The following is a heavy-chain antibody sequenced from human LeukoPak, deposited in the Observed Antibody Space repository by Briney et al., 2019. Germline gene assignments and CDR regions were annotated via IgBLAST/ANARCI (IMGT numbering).Heavy chain of an antibody. CDR1: SASISGSY. J-gene: IGHJ5*02. Sequence: PSETLSLTCTVSSASISGSYWSWIRHSPGKGLDWIGYIGNTGATNYSPSLNSRVTISVDMSKNQVSLKLNSVTAADTSVYYCARYSTYCDSTSCYQFDLWGQGTLVTVPS. D-gene: IGHD2-2*01. V-gene: IGHV4-59*01. CDR2: IGNTGAT. CDR3: ARYSTYCDSTSCYQFDL.